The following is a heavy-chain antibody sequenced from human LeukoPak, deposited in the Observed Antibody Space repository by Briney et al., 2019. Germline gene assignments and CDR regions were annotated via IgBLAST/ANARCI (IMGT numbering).Heavy chain of an antibody. CDR1: GFTFGNYW. CDR2: ITGDGNSA. CDR3: ARDNNGYDP. Sequence: QPGGSLRLSCAASGFTFGNYWMHWVRQAPGKGLVWVSRITGDGNSANYADSVKARFTISRDNAKNTLYLQMSSLRAEDTAVYYCARDNNGYDPWGQGTLVTVAS. D-gene: IGHD2-8*01. J-gene: IGHJ5*02. V-gene: IGHV3-74*01.